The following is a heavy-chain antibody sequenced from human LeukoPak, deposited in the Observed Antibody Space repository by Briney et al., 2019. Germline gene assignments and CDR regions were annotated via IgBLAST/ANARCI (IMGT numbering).Heavy chain of an antibody. CDR2: INTITGSP. Sequence: GASVKVSCKASGYTFTSYAMNWVRQAPGQGLEWMGWINTITGSPTYAQGFTGRFVFSLDTSVSTAYLQISSLKAEDTAVYYCARADFDWLLGDYYYGMDVWGQGTTVTVSS. J-gene: IGHJ6*02. V-gene: IGHV7-4-1*02. D-gene: IGHD3-9*01. CDR1: GYTFTSYA. CDR3: ARADFDWLLGDYYYGMDV.